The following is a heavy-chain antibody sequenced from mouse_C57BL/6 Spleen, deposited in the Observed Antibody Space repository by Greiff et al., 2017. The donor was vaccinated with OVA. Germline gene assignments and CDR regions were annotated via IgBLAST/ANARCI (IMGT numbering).Heavy chain of an antibody. D-gene: IGHD2-4*01. J-gene: IGHJ2*01. Sequence: VQLKESGAELVKPGASVKISCKASGYAFSSYWMNWVKQRPGKGLEWIGQIYPGDGDTNYNGKFKGKATLTADKSSSTAYMQLSSLTSEDSAVYFCARSWDYDALDYWGQGTTLTVSS. CDR2: IYPGDGDT. CDR3: ARSWDYDALDY. V-gene: IGHV1-80*01. CDR1: GYAFSSYW.